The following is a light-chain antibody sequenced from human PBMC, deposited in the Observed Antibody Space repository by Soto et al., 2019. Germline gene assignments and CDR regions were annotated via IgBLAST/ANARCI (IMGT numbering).Light chain of an antibody. CDR3: QQYGSPSFT. CDR1: QSVSSSY. V-gene: IGKV3-20*01. CDR2: GAS. Sequence: EIVLTQSPGTLSLSPGERATLSCRASQSVSSSYLAWYQQKPGQAPRLLIYGASSRATGIPDRFSGSGSGTDFTLTISRLEPEDFAVYYCQQYGSPSFTCGPGTKVDIK. J-gene: IGKJ3*01.